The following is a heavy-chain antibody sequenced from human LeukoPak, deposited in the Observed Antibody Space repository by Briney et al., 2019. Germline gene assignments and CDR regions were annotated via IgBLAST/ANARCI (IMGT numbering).Heavy chain of an antibody. CDR1: GFTFSSYA. D-gene: IGHD3-22*01. J-gene: IGHJ4*02. CDR3: ARSSMIVVVILH. Sequence: GGSLRLSCAASGFTFSSYAMHWVRQAPGKGLEWVAVISYDGSNKYYADSVKGRFTISRDNSKNTLYLQMNSLRAEDTAVYYCARSSMIVVVILHRGQGTLVTVSS. V-gene: IGHV3-30-3*01. CDR2: ISYDGSNK.